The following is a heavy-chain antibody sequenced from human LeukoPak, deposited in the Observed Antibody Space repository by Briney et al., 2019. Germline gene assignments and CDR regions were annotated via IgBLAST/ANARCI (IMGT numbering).Heavy chain of an antibody. CDR2: IMPFFGTA. CDR1: GYTSTGYY. J-gene: IGHJ5*02. CDR3: ARDVHGDYGSGWFDP. V-gene: IGHV1-69*05. D-gene: IGHD4-17*01. Sequence: GASVKVSCTPSGYTSTGYYLHWVRQAPGQGLEWLGGIMPFFGTAGYAQKFQGRVTITKDESTRTVYLELTSLTSDDTAVYYCARDVHGDYGSGWFDPWGQGTLVSVSS.